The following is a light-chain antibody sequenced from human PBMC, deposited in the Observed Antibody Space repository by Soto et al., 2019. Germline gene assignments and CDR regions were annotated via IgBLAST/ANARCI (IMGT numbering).Light chain of an antibody. CDR1: QSVSSTF. Sequence: EILLTQSPGSLSLSPGERATLSCRASQSVSSTFLAWYHHKPGRAPRLLIYGASSRATGIPSRFSGSGSGTDFTLTITRLEPADFGEYYCQQYDSPLGWSLRQGTKVDIK. CDR3: QQYDSPLGWS. CDR2: GAS. V-gene: IGKV3-20*01. J-gene: IGKJ1*01.